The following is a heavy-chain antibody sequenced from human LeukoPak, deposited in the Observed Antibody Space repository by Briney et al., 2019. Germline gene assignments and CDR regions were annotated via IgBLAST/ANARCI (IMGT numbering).Heavy chain of an antibody. CDR3: ARCRDYNFWSGSAFDY. D-gene: IGHD3-3*01. CDR1: GFFFSSYA. CDR2: ISYDGINI. V-gene: IGHV3-30*04. J-gene: IGHJ4*02. Sequence: GGSLRLSCAASGFFFSSYAMHWVRQAPGKGPEWVAVISYDGINIDYADSVKGRFTISRDNSKNTLYLQMNSLRAEDTAVYYCARCRDYNFWSGSAFDYWGQGTLVTVSS.